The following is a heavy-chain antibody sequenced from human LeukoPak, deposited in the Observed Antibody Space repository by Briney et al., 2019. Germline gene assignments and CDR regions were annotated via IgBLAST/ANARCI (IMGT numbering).Heavy chain of an antibody. J-gene: IGHJ4*02. CDR2: INPNSGGT. Sequence: GASVEVSCKASVYTFTGYYMHWVRQAPGQGLEWMGWINPNSGGTNYAQKFQGRVTMTRDTSISTAYMELSRLRSDDTAVYYCARVGDSGYDYGVGYWGQGTLVTVSS. CDR3: ARVGDSGYDYGVGY. CDR1: VYTFTGYY. V-gene: IGHV1-2*02. D-gene: IGHD5-12*01.